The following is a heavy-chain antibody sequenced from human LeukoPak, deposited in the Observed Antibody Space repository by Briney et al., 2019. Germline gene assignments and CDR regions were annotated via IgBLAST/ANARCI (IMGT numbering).Heavy chain of an antibody. Sequence: ASVKVSCKASGYTFTSYYMHWVRQAPGQGLEWMGWINPNSGGTNYAQKFQGRVTMTRDTSISTAYMELSRLRSDDTAVYYCARDSSGYSKDAFDIWGQGTMVTVSP. V-gene: IGHV1-2*02. D-gene: IGHD3-22*01. CDR3: ARDSSGYSKDAFDI. J-gene: IGHJ3*02. CDR1: GYTFTSYY. CDR2: INPNSGGT.